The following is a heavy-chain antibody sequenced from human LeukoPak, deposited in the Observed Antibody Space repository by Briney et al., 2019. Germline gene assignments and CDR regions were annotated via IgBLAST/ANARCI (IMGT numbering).Heavy chain of an antibody. D-gene: IGHD2-21*02. CDR2: VWFDGSNE. CDR1: GFTFSCYG. V-gene: IGHV3-33*06. Sequence: PGRSLRLSCAASGFTFSCYGMHWVRQAPGKGLEWVAVVWFDGSNEYYADSVRGRFTISRDSSKNTLSLQMNSLRAEDTAVYYCAKDNLMGTAIAYWGQGTLVTVSS. J-gene: IGHJ4*02. CDR3: AKDNLMGTAIAY.